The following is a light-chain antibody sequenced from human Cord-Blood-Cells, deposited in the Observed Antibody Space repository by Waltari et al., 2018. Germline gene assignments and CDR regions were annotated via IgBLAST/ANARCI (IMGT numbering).Light chain of an antibody. CDR1: QGISSY. CDR3: QQSYSTPRT. V-gene: IGKV1-39*01. CDR2: AAS. Sequence: DIQMTQSPSSLSASVGDRVTITCRASQGISSYLNWYQQKPGKAPKLLIYAASSLQSGVQSRFSGSGSGTDFTLTISSLQPEDFATYYCQQSYSTPRTFGGGTKVEIK. J-gene: IGKJ4*01.